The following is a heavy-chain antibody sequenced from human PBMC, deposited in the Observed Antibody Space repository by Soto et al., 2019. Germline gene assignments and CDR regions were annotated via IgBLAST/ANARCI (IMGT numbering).Heavy chain of an antibody. J-gene: IGHJ5*02. CDR2: IYYSGST. CDR1: GGSISSYY. V-gene: IGHV4-59*01. Sequence: SETLSLTCTASGGSISSYYWSWIRQPPGKGLEWIGYIYYSGSTNYNPSLKSRVTISVDTSKNQFSLKLSSVTAADTAVYYCARIMEWFDPWGQGTLVTVSS. D-gene: IGHD3-3*01. CDR3: ARIMEWFDP.